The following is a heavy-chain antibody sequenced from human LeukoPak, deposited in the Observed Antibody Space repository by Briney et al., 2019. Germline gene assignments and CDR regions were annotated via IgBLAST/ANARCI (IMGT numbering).Heavy chain of an antibody. V-gene: IGHV4-34*01. CDR2: INHSGST. D-gene: IGHD1-26*01. CDR1: GASFSGYY. Sequence: NPSETLSLTCAVYGASFSGYYWSWLRHPPGKGLEWLVEINHSGSTNYTPSLKSRVTISVDTSKNQFSLKLSSVTAADTAVYYCATPSGSYYYYYGMDVWGQGTTVTVSS. J-gene: IGHJ6*02. CDR3: ATPSGSYYYYYGMDV.